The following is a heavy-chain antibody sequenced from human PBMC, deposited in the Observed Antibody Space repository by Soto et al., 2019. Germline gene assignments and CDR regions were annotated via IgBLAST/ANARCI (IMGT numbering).Heavy chain of an antibody. V-gene: IGHV1-69*06. CDR1: GGTFSSNP. Sequence: QVQLMQSGAEVRKPGSSVTVSCKASGGTFSSNPISWVRQAPGQGLEWMGGIIPIFATPHYARRFLDRVTFTADRSTNIAYMELTGLTSEDTAIYYCARDLSAVKRFESFKYYRMDVWGQGTTVTVS. CDR3: ARDLSAVKRFESFKYYRMDV. CDR2: IIPIFATP. D-gene: IGHD3-3*01. J-gene: IGHJ6*02.